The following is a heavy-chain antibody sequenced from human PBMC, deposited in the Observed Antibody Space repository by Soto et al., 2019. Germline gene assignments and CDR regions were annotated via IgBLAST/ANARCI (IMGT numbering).Heavy chain of an antibody. D-gene: IGHD2-15*01. CDR1: GGSIYRSGYY. Sequence: SETLSLTCAVSGGSIYRSGYYWGWIRQPPGRGLEWIGNIDYNGVTYSNPSLKSRVTISRDTSKNQFSLKLTSVTAADTALYYCGKVLVGATGHTDSDSWGPGTLVTVSS. CDR2: IDYNGVT. CDR3: GKVLVGATGHTDSDS. V-gene: IGHV4-39*01. J-gene: IGHJ4*02.